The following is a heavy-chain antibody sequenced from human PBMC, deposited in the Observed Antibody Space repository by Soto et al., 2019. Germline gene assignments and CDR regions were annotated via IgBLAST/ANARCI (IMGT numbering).Heavy chain of an antibody. CDR2: IYFTGTT. D-gene: IGHD3-10*01. J-gene: IGHJ4*02. Sequence: PSETLSLTCDVSGYAISSGFYWAWIRQPPGKWLEWIGNIYFTGTTSYNPSLKTRVTMSVDTSKNQFSLRLSSVTAADTAVFYCARVRRIGMSGSPGDSWGQGTQVTVSS. V-gene: IGHV4-38-2*01. CDR3: ARVRRIGMSGSPGDS. CDR1: GYAISSGFY.